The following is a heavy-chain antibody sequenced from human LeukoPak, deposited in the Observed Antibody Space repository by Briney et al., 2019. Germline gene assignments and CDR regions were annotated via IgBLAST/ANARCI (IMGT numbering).Heavy chain of an antibody. D-gene: IGHD3-16*02. CDR2: INPNNGGT. Sequence: ASVKVSCKASRYTFNGYYVHWVRQAPGQGLEWMGWINPNNGGTNYAQKFQGRVTMTRDTSISTAYMELSRLRSDDTAVYYCARVEVEYYDYVWGSYRYGTHFDYWGQGTLVTVSS. V-gene: IGHV1-2*02. CDR3: ARVEVEYYDYVWGSYRYGTHFDY. CDR1: RYTFNGYY. J-gene: IGHJ4*02.